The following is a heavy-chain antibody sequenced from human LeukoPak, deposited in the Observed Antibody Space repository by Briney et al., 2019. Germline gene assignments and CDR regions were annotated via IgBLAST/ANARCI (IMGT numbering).Heavy chain of an antibody. V-gene: IGHV3-15*01. D-gene: IGHD3-22*01. CDR1: GFTFSNAW. CDR2: IKSKTDGGTT. CDR3: TTDYYDSSGYYRFDY. J-gene: IGHJ4*02. Sequence: GRSLRLSCAASGFTFSNAWMSWVRQAPGKGLEWVGRIKSKTDGGTTDYAAPVKGRFTISRDDSKNTLYLQMNSLKTEDTAVYYCTTDYYDSSGYYRFDYWGQGTLVTVSS.